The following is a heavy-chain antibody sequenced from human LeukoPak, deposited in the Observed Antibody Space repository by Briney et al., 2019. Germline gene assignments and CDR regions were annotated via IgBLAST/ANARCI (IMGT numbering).Heavy chain of an antibody. CDR1: GFTFSSYG. Sequence: GRSLRLSCAASGFTFSSYGMRWVRQAPGKGLEWVAVISYDGSNKYYADSVKGRFTISRDNSKNTLYLQMNSLRAEDTAVYYCAKGTASGYCSGGSCYAYYFDYWGQGTLVTVSS. CDR3: AKGTASGYCSGGSCYAYYFDY. CDR2: ISYDGSNK. J-gene: IGHJ4*02. D-gene: IGHD2-15*01. V-gene: IGHV3-30*18.